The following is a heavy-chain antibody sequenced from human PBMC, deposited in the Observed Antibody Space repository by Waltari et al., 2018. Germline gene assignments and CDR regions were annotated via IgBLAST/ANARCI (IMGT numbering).Heavy chain of an antibody. Sequence: QVQLVESGGGVVQPGRSLRLSCAASGFTFSSYGMPWVRQAPGKGLEWVAVISYDGSNKYYADSVKGRFTISRDNSKNTLYLQMNSLRAEDTAVYYCAKVARIAARHDGFDPWGQGTLVTVSS. V-gene: IGHV3-30*18. J-gene: IGHJ5*02. CDR3: AKVARIAARHDGFDP. CDR2: ISYDGSNK. CDR1: GFTFSSYG. D-gene: IGHD6-6*01.